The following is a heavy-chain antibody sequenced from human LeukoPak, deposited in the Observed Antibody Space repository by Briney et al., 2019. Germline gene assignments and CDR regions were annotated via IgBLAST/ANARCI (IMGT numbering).Heavy chain of an antibody. CDR1: GGSISSGRYC. J-gene: IGHJ4*02. D-gene: IGHD3-10*01. CDR3: AGNYYGSGSYYSEDRY. Sequence: SETLSLTCTVSGGSISSGRYCWSWIRQPAGKGLEWIGHIHTSGNTNYNPSLKSRLTISVDTSKNQFSLKLSSVTAADTAVYYCAGNYYGSGSYYSEDRYWGQGTLVTVSS. V-gene: IGHV4-61*09. CDR2: IHTSGNT.